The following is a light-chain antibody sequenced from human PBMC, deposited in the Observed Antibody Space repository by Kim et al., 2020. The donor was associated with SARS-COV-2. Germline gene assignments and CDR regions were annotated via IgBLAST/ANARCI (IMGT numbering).Light chain of an antibody. CDR2: DTS. Sequence: SAAERATRSCRASQSVSSHLGWYQQKPGQAPRLLIYDTSTRATGVPARFSCSGSGTEFTLTISSLQSEDFAVYYCQQYNSWPPITFGQGTRLEIK. CDR3: QQYNSWPPIT. J-gene: IGKJ5*01. CDR1: QSVSSH. V-gene: IGKV3-15*01.